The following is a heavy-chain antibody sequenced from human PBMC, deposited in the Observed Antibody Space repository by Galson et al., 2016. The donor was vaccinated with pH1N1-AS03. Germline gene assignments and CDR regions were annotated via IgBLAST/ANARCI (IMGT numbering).Heavy chain of an antibody. V-gene: IGHV4-61*02. J-gene: IGHJ4*02. CDR2: IYTSGST. Sequence: TLSLTCTVSGASISSGSYYWSWIRQPAGKGLECIGRIYTSGSTYYNPSLKSRVTISVDTSKNQFSLKLSSLTAADPAMYYCARFTMGAFDYWGQGTLVTVSS. CDR1: GASISSGSYY. D-gene: IGHD3-3*01. CDR3: ARFTMGAFDY.